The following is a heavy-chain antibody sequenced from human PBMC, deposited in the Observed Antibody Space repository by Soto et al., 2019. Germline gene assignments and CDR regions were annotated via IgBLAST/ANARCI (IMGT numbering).Heavy chain of an antibody. J-gene: IGHJ3*02. Sequence: QITLKESGPTLVKPTQTLTLTCTFSGFSRSTSGVGVGWIRQPPGKALECLALIYWDDDKRYSPSLKSRLTHTKDPSKDQVVRTMTNMAPVDTATYYCAHTVIDYGDYVSAFDIWGQGRMVTVSS. CDR2: IYWDDDK. D-gene: IGHD4-17*01. CDR1: GFSRSTSGVG. CDR3: AHTVIDYGDYVSAFDI. V-gene: IGHV2-5*02.